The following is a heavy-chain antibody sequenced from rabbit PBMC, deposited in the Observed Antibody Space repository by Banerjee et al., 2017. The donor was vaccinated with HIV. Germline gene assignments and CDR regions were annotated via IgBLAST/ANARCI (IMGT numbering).Heavy chain of an antibody. Sequence: QSLEESGGDLVKPGASLTLTCTASGFDISGYHMCWVRQAPGKGLEWIACIAADTGDYTQYASWAKGRFTITRSTSLSTVTLQLTSLTAADTATYFCARDLAGVIGWNFDLWGPGTLVTVS. D-gene: IGHD4-1*01. CDR1: GFDISGYH. CDR2: IAADTGDYT. V-gene: IGHV1S40*01. J-gene: IGHJ4*01. CDR3: ARDLAGVIGWNFDL.